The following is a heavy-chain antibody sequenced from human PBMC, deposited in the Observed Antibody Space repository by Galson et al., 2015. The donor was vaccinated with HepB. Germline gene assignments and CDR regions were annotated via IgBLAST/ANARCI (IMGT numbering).Heavy chain of an antibody. CDR1: GFTFDFYW. Sequence: SLRLSCAASGFTFDFYWMHWVRQAPGKGLVWVSHINTDGTSTTYADSVKGRFTISRDNAKNTLYLQMNSLRAEDTAVYYCARGHASGRSKDAFDIWGQGTTVTVSS. J-gene: IGHJ3*02. D-gene: IGHD6-19*01. CDR3: ARGHASGRSKDAFDI. V-gene: IGHV3-74*01. CDR2: INTDGTST.